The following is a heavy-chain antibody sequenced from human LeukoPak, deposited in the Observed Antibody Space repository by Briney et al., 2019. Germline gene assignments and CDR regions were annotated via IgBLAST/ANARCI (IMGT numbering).Heavy chain of an antibody. CDR2: IYYSGST. J-gene: IGHJ6*03. CDR1: GGSISSYY. CDR3: ARGGEGGSYSYYYYYYMDV. V-gene: IGHV4-59*01. D-gene: IGHD1-26*01. Sequence: SETLSLTCTVSGGSISSYYWSWIRQPPGKGLEWIGYIYYSGSTNYNPSLKSRVTISVDTSKNQFSLKLSSVTAADTAVYYCARGGEGGSYSYYYYYYMDVWGKGTTVTVSS.